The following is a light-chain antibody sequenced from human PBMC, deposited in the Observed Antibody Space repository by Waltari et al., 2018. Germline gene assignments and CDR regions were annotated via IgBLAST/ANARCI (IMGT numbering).Light chain of an antibody. CDR3: GTWDSSLSAVV. V-gene: IGLV1-51*01. Sequence: QSVLTPPPSVSAAPGQKVTISCAGSSSNIGNRYVPWYQQLPEPAPKLLIYDRNKRPSGIPGRFSGSKSGTSATLGITGLQTGDEADYYCGTWDSSLSAVVFGGGTKLTVL. CDR1: SSNIGNRY. J-gene: IGLJ2*01. CDR2: DRN.